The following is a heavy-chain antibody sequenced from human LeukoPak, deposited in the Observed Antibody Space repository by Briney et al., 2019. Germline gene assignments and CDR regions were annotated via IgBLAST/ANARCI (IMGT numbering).Heavy chain of an antibody. CDR2: ISAYNGNT. CDR3: AREDIAYCGGDCHRGDAFDI. J-gene: IGHJ3*02. D-gene: IGHD2-21*02. Sequence: ASVKVSCKASGYTFTSYGISWVRQAPGQGLEWMGWISAYNGNTNYAQKLQGRVTMTTDTSTSTAYMELRSLRSDDTAVYYCAREDIAYCGGDCHRGDAFDIWGQGTMVTVSS. CDR1: GYTFTSYG. V-gene: IGHV1-18*01.